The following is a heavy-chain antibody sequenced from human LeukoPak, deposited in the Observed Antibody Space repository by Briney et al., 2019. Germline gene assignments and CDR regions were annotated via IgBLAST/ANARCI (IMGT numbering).Heavy chain of an antibody. V-gene: IGHV4-61*02. D-gene: IGHD4-17*01. J-gene: IGHJ4*02. CDR1: GGSISSGSYY. Sequence: SETLSLTCTVSGGSISSGSYYWSWIRQPAGKGLEWIGRIYTSGSTNYNPSLKSRVTISVDTSKNQFSLKLSSVSAADTAVYYCARVYGDYEDYWGQGTLVTVSS. CDR3: ARVYGDYEDY. CDR2: IYTSGST.